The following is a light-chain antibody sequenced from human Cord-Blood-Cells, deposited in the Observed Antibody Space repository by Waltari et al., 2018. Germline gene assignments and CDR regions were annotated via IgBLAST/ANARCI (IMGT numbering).Light chain of an antibody. CDR1: SSDVGSYTL. CDR2: EGS. Sequence: QSALTQPASVSGSPGQSITISCPGTSSDVGSYTLVPWYQQHPGKAPKLMIYEGSKRPSGVSNRFSGSKSGNTASLTISGLQAEDEADYYCCSYAGSSTFGVFGGGTKLTVL. CDR3: CSYAGSSTFGV. J-gene: IGLJ3*02. V-gene: IGLV2-23*03.